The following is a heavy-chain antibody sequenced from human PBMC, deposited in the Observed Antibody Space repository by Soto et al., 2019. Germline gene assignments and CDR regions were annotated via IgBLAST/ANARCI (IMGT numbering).Heavy chain of an antibody. D-gene: IGHD2-15*01. CDR3: ARSVVMVVVAPVSVLDY. J-gene: IGHJ4*02. V-gene: IGHV1-2*02. CDR2: LNPQSGGT. Sequence: ASVKVSCKTSGYTFTGNYIHWVRQAPGQGLEWMGWLNPQSGGTNYAQKFQGRVTMTGDTSISTAYMELTRLTSEDTAVYFCARSVVMVVVAPVSVLDYWAQGTLVTVS. CDR1: GYTFTGNY.